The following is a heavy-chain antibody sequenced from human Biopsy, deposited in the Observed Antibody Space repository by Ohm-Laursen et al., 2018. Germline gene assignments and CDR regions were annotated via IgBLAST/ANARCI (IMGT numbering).Heavy chain of an antibody. Sequence: ASSVKVSCKASGYTFTGHYMHWVRQAPGQGLEWMGWINTNGGDTNYAQKFQGRVTMTTDTSVSTAYMELSRLTFDDTAVYYCARASMIRGVMDVDYWGQGTLVIVSS. CDR3: ARASMIRGVMDVDY. D-gene: IGHD3-10*01. V-gene: IGHV1-2*02. CDR1: GYTFTGHY. CDR2: INTNGGDT. J-gene: IGHJ4*02.